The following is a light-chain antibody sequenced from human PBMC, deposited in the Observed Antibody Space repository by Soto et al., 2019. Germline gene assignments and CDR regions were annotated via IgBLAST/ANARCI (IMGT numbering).Light chain of an antibody. CDR3: QKYNSPPLT. J-gene: IGKJ1*01. CDR2: AAS. Sequence: DIQMTQSPSSLSASVGDRVTITCRASQGISNYLAWYQQKPGKVPKLLIYAASTLQSGVPSRFSGSGSGTDFTLPISSLQPEDVATYYCQKYNSPPLTFGQGTKVEIK. V-gene: IGKV1-27*01. CDR1: QGISNY.